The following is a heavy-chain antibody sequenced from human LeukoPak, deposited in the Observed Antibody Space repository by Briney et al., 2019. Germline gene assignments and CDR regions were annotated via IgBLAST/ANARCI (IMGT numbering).Heavy chain of an antibody. Sequence: GGSLRLSCAASGFTLGIYWMTWVRQAPGKGLEWVANINQDGGEKYHVDSVRGRFTISRDNAKNSLYLQMNSLRAEDTAVYYCARDRDRGWFGPWGQGTLVTVSS. V-gene: IGHV3-7*04. CDR2: INQDGGEK. J-gene: IGHJ5*02. CDR3: ARDRDRGWFGP. CDR1: GFTLGIYW.